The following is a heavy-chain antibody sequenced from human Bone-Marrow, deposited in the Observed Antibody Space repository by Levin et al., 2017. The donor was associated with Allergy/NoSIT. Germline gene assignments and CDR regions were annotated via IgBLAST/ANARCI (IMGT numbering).Heavy chain of an antibody. V-gene: IGHV4-39*07. D-gene: IGHD3-10*01. Sequence: ESLKISCSVSGDSISNKRHYWGWIRQPPGRGLEWIGSVYYSGTTFSNPSLKNRVTFSIDTSKNHLSLNLSSVTAADTAVYYCARDKEGTGSYWTFWGQGTLITVSS. CDR3: ARDKEGTGSYWTF. CDR1: GDSISNKRHY. J-gene: IGHJ4*02. CDR2: VYYSGTT.